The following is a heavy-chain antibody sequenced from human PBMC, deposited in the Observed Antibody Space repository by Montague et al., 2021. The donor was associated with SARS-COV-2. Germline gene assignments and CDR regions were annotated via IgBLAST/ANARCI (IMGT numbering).Heavy chain of an antibody. CDR3: ATGLRFLEWLLLSWFDP. Sequence: SETLSLTCTVSGGSISSSSYYWGWIRQPPGKGLEWIGSMYYSGSTYYNPSLKRRVTISVDTSKNHFSLRLSSVTAADTAVYYCATGLRFLEWLLLSWFDPWGQGTLVTVSS. V-gene: IGHV4-39*01. J-gene: IGHJ5*02. CDR1: GGSISSSSYY. D-gene: IGHD3-3*01. CDR2: MYYSGST.